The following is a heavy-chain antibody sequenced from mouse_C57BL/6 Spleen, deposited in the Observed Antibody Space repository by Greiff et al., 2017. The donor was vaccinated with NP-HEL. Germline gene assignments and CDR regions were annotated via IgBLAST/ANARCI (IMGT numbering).Heavy chain of an antibody. V-gene: IGHV1-61*01. J-gene: IGHJ2*01. Sequence: QVQLQQPGAELVRPGSSVKLSCKASGYTFTSYWMDWVKQRPGQGLEWIGNIYPSDSETHYNQKFKDKATLTVDKSSSTAYMQLSSLTSEDSAVYYCARFPHYGSSYSYFDYWGQGTTLTVSS. CDR3: ARFPHYGSSYSYFDY. CDR1: GYTFTSYW. CDR2: IYPSDSET. D-gene: IGHD1-1*01.